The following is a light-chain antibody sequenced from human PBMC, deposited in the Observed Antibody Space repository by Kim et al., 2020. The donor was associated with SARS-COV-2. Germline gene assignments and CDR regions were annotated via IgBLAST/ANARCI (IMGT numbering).Light chain of an antibody. CDR3: QQYNNWHT. J-gene: IGKJ1*01. CDR2: GAS. CDR1: QSVSSN. Sequence: SVSPGERATLSCRASQSVSSNLAWYQQKPGQAPRLLIYGASTRATGIPARFGGSGSGTEFTLTISSLQSEDFAVYYCQQYNNWHTFGQGTKVDIK. V-gene: IGKV3-15*01.